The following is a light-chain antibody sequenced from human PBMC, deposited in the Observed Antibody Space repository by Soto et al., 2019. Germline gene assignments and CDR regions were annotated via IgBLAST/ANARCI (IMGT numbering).Light chain of an antibody. CDR1: SSDVGGYNY. CDR3: CSYAGSYTFVV. J-gene: IGLJ2*01. V-gene: IGLV2-11*01. Sequence: QSVLTQPRSVSGSPGQSVTISCTGTSSDVGGYNYVSWYQQHPGKAPKLMIYDVSKRPSGVPDRFSGSKSGNTASLTISGLQAEDGADYYCCSYAGSYTFVVFGGGTKLTVL. CDR2: DVS.